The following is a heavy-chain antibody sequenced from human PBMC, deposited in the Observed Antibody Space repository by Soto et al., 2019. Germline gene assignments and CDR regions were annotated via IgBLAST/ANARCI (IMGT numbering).Heavy chain of an antibody. CDR1: GYSFAGYW. CDR2: IDPSDSQT. D-gene: IGHD3-22*01. V-gene: IGHV5-10-1*01. CDR3: ARQIYDSDTGPNFQYYFDS. J-gene: IGHJ4*02. Sequence: GESLKISCKVSGYSFAGYWITWVRQKPGKGLEWMGRIDPSDSQTYYSPSFRGHVTISVTKSITTVFLQWSSLRASDTAMYYCARQIYDSDTGPNFQYYFDSWGQGTPVTVSS.